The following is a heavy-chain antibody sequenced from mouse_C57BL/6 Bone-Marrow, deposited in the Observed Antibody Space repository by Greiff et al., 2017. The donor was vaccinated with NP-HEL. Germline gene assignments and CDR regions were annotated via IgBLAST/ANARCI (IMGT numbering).Heavy chain of an antibody. CDR3: ARDGGSRDRDV. CDR1: GFTFTSYA. Sequence: EVQRVESGGGLVKPGGSLKLSCAASGFTFTSYAMSWVRQTPEKRLEWVATISAGGSYTYYPNNVKGRFTISRDNAKNNLYLQMSHLKSEDTAMYSCARDGGSRDRDVWGTGTTVTVSS. J-gene: IGHJ1*03. D-gene: IGHD1-1*01. CDR2: ISAGGSYT. V-gene: IGHV5-4*01.